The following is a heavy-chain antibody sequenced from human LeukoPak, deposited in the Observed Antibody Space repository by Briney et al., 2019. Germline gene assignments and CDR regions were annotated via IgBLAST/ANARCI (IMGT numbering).Heavy chain of an antibody. J-gene: IGHJ4*02. CDR3: ARGRGPSIAVAGGFDY. CDR1: GFTFSSYA. V-gene: IGHV3-30-3*01. CDR2: ISYDGSNK. D-gene: IGHD6-19*01. Sequence: PGGSLRLSCAASGFTFSSYAMHWVRQAPGKGLEWVAVISYDGSNKYYADSVKGRFTISRDNSKNTLYLQMNSLRAEDTAVYYCARGRGPSIAVAGGFDYWGQGTLVTVSS.